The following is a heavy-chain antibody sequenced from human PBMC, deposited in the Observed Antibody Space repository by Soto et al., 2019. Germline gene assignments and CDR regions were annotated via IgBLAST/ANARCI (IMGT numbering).Heavy chain of an antibody. CDR1: GFTFSSYW. CDR3: ARVAEDGGIAAAGTSYYYYGMEV. CDR2: INSDGSST. Sequence: PGGSLRLSCAASGFTFSSYWMHWVRQAPGKGLVWVSRINSDGSSTSYADSVKGRFTISRDNAKNTLYLQMNSLRAEDTAVYYCARVAEDGGIAAAGTSYYYYGMEVWGQGTTVTVSS. D-gene: IGHD6-13*01. J-gene: IGHJ6*02. V-gene: IGHV3-74*01.